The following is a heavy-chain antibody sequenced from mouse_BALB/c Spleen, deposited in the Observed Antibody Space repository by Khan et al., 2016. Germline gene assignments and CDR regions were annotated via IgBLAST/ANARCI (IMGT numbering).Heavy chain of an antibody. D-gene: IGHD1-1*01. CDR2: ITSSGYT. CDR3: ARSGNYFDY. CDR1: GYSITSDYA. V-gene: IGHV3-2*02. J-gene: IGHJ2*01. Sequence: EVQLQESGPGLVKPSQSLSLTYTVTGYSITSDYAWNWIRQFPGNKLEWMGYITSSGYTGYNPSLKSRISITRDTSKNQFFLQLNSVTTEDTATYYCARSGNYFDYWGQGTTLTVSS.